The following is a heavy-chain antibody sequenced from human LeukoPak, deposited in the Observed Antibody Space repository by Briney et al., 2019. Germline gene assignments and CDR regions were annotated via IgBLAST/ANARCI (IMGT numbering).Heavy chain of an antibody. Sequence: GGSLRLSCAASGFTFSSYAMHWVRQAPGKGLEWVAVISYDGSNKYYADSVKGRFTISRDNSKNTLYLQMNSLRAEDTAVYYCARGVDFWNYYGMDVWGQGTTVTVSS. V-gene: IGHV3-30-3*01. J-gene: IGHJ6*02. D-gene: IGHD3-3*01. CDR1: GFTFSSYA. CDR2: ISYDGSNK. CDR3: ARGVDFWNYYGMDV.